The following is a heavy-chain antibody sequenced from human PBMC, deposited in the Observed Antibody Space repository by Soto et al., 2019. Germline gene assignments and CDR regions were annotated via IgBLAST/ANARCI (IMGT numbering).Heavy chain of an antibody. J-gene: IGHJ5*02. D-gene: IGHD6-13*01. CDR3: AREKAAASP. CDR1: GFTFNTYW. CDR2: IKRDGRDK. V-gene: IGHV3-7*01. Sequence: GGSLRLSCAASGFTFNTYWMSWVRQAPGKGLEWVANIKRDGRDKNYVDSVEGRFTISRDNAKNSVYLQMNSLRVEDTAVYYCAREKAAASPWGQGTLVTVSS.